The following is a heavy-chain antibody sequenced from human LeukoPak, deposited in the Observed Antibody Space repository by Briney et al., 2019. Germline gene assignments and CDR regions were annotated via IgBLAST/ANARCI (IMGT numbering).Heavy chain of an antibody. CDR2: ISSSGSTI. J-gene: IGHJ4*02. Sequence: PGGSLRLACAASGFTFSSYEMNWVRQAPGKGLEWVSYISSSGSTIYYADSVRGRFTISRDNSKNTLYLQMNSLRAEDTAIYFCAKAGTVRLWLHYFDHWGQGTLVTVSS. V-gene: IGHV3-48*03. CDR1: GFTFSSYE. CDR3: AKAGTVRLWLHYFDH. D-gene: IGHD3-10*01.